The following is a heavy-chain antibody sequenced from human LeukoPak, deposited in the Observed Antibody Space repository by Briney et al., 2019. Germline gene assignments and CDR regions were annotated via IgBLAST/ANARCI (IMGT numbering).Heavy chain of an antibody. J-gene: IGHJ4*02. D-gene: IGHD1-26*01. V-gene: IGHV4-59*08. Sequence: SETLSLTCTVSGGSISSYYWSWIRQPPGKGLEWLGYIYYSGSTNYNPSLKSRVTISVDTSKNQFSLKLSSVTAADTAVYYCARHVRRSYHRYFDCWGQGTLVTVSS. CDR3: ARHVRRSYHRYFDC. CDR2: IYYSGST. CDR1: GGSISSYY.